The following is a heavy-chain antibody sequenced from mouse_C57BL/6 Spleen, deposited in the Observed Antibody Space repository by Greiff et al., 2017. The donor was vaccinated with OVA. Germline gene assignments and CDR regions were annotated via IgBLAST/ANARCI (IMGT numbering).Heavy chain of an antibody. CDR3: ARDSLLWFCFDY. J-gene: IGHJ2*01. V-gene: IGHV5-4*01. Sequence: EVQRVESGGGLVKPGGSLKLSCAASGFTFSSYAMSWVRQTPEKRLEWVATISDGGSYTYYPDNVKGRFTISRDNAKNNLYLQMSHLKSEDTAMYHCARDSLLWFCFDYWGQGTTLTVSS. CDR1: GFTFSSYA. CDR2: ISDGGSYT. D-gene: IGHD2-2*01.